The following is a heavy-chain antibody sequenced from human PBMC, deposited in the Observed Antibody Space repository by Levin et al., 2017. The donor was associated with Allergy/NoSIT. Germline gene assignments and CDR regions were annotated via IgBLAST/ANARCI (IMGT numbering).Heavy chain of an antibody. CDR2: IYYSGST. V-gene: IGHV4-59*01. D-gene: IGHD5-18*01. Sequence: SETLSLTCTVSGGSISSYYWSWIRQPPGKGLEWIGYIYYSGSTNYNPSLKSRVTISVDTSKNQFSLKLSSVTAADTAAYYYARAIGFFVDTAMVGYYYFDYWGQGTLVTVSS. CDR3: ARAIGFFVDTAMVGYYYFDY. J-gene: IGHJ4*02. CDR1: GGSISSYY.